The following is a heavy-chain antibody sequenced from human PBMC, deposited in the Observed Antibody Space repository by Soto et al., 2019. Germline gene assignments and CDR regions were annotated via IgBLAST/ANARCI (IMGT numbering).Heavy chain of an antibody. CDR2: ISYDGSNK. D-gene: IGHD6-13*01. V-gene: IGHV3-30-3*01. Sequence: QVQLVESGGGVVQPGRSLRLSCAASGFTFSSYAMHWVRQAPGKGLEWVAVISYDGSNKYYADSVKGRFTISRDNSKNTLYLQMNSLRAEDTAVYYCARDGGIAAAGTKFDPWGKGTLVTVSS. J-gene: IGHJ5*02. CDR3: ARDGGIAAAGTKFDP. CDR1: GFTFSSYA.